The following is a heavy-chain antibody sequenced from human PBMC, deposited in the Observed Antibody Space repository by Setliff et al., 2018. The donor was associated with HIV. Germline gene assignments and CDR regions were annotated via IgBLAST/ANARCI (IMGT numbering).Heavy chain of an antibody. Sequence: ASVTVSCKASGYTFSSNAIHWVRQAPGQSLEWMGWINAGNGNTKYSQKFQGRVSITRDTSASTVHMELSSLRSEDTAIYYCARSQGYFDWLSLGAFDYWGQGTLVTVSS. CDR1: GYTFSSNA. V-gene: IGHV1-3*01. CDR3: ARSQGYFDWLSLGAFDY. CDR2: INAGNGNT. J-gene: IGHJ4*02. D-gene: IGHD3-9*01.